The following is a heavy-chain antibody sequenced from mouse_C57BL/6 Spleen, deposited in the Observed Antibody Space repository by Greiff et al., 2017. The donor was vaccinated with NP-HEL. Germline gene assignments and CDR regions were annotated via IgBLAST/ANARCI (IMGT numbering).Heavy chain of an antibody. CDR1: GYTFTSYG. CDR3: AFYYDDDGY. V-gene: IGHV1-81*01. Sequence: VQLQQSGAELARPGASVKLSCKASGYTFTSYGISWVKQRPGQGLEWIGEIYPRSGNTYYNEKFKGKATLTADKSSSTAYMELRSLTSEDSAVYFCAFYYDDDGYWGQGTTLTVSS. J-gene: IGHJ2*01. D-gene: IGHD2-4*01. CDR2: IYPRSGNT.